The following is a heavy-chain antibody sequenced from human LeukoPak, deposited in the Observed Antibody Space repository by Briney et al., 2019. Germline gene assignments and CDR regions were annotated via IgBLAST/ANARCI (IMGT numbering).Heavy chain of an antibody. J-gene: IGHJ4*02. D-gene: IGHD2-21*01. V-gene: IGHV1-69*02. CDR2: IIPILGIA. CDR1: GGTFSSYT. CDR3: ARAQGHTNFDY. Sequence: SVKVSCKASGGTFSSYTISWVRQAPGQGLEWMGRIIPILGIANYAQKFQGRVTITADKSTSTAYMELSSPRSEDTAVYYCARAQGHTNFDYWGQGTLVTVSS.